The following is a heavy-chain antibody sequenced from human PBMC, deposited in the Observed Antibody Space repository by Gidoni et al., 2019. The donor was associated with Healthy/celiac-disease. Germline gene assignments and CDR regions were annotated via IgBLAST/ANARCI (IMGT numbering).Heavy chain of an antibody. CDR3: ARATENYDFWSGYSSPIYFDY. V-gene: IGHV4-59*01. J-gene: IGHJ4*02. Sequence: QVQLQESGPGLVKPSETLSLTCTVSGGSISRYYWSWIRQPPGKGLEWIGYIYYSGSTNYNPSLKSRVTISVDTSKKQFSLKLSSVTAADTAVYYCARATENYDFWSGYSSPIYFDYWGQGTLVTVSS. CDR1: GGSISRYY. D-gene: IGHD3-3*01. CDR2: IYYSGST.